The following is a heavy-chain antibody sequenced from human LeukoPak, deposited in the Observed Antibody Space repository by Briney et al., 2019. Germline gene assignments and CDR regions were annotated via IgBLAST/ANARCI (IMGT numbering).Heavy chain of an antibody. CDR1: GYTFTSYD. CDR3: ARGLSKSTSCLII. D-gene: IGHD2-2*01. CDR2: MNPNSGNT. Sequence: GASVKVTCKASGYTFTSYDINWVRQATGQGLEWMGWMNPNSGNTGYAQKFQGRVTMTRNTSISTAYMELSSLRSEDTAVYYCARGLSKSTSCLIIWGQGTLVTVSS. V-gene: IGHV1-8*01. J-gene: IGHJ4*02.